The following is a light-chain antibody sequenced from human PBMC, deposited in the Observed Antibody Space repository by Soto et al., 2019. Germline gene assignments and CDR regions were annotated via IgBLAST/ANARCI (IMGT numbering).Light chain of an antibody. CDR2: GAS. CDR1: QSVGSGS. V-gene: IGKV3-20*01. J-gene: IGKJ1*01. Sequence: EIVLTQSPGTLSLSPGERATLSCRASQSVGSGSLAWYQHRPGQAPRLHIYGASNRATGSPDRFSGSGSGTDFTLTISRLEPEDFAVYYCQLYGSSPGTFGQGTKVEIK. CDR3: QLYGSSPGT.